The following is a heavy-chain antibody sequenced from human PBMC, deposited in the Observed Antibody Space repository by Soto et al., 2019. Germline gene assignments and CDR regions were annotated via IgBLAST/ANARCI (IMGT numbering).Heavy chain of an antibody. CDR1: GFTFSYYW. V-gene: IGHV3-74*03. D-gene: IGHD1-26*01. CDR2: IHNDGSRT. J-gene: IGHJ3*01. CDR3: ARGVRGAFDL. Sequence: EVQLVESGGGLVQPGESLRLSCAASGFTFSYYWMHWVRQTPGKGLLWVSHIHNDGSRTTYADSVKGRFTISRDNARNTVYLQMNRLTADDTAVYYCARGVRGAFDLWGQGTAVTVSS.